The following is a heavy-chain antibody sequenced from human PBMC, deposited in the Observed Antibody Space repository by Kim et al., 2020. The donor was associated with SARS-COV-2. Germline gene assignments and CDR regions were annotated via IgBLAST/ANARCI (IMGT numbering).Heavy chain of an antibody. CDR2: IRSKAYGGTT. Sequence: GGSLRLSCTASGFTFGDYAMSWFQAPGKGLEWVGFIRSKAYGGTTEYAASVKGRFTISRDDSKSIAYLQMNSLKTEDTAVYYCTRSLWDRESRWLQPDDYWGQGTLVTVSS. V-gene: IGHV3-49*03. D-gene: IGHD5-12*01. CDR3: TRSLWDRESRWLQPDDY. J-gene: IGHJ4*02. CDR1: GFTFGDYA.